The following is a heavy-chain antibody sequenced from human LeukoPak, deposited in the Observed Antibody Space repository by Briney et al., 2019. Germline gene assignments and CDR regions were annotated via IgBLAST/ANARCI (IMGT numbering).Heavy chain of an antibody. J-gene: IGHJ4*02. CDR3: TRTSCSGDQCRGQFDS. D-gene: IGHD2-15*01. Sequence: GGSLRLSCAASGFNFNDHYMEWVRQAPGKGLEWVGRSRKRVNNYSTEYAASVKGRFTTSRDESKNSMYLQMNSLQTEDTAVYYCTRTSCSGDQCRGQFDSWGQGTLVTVSS. CDR1: GFNFNDHY. V-gene: IGHV3-72*01. CDR2: SRKRVNNYST.